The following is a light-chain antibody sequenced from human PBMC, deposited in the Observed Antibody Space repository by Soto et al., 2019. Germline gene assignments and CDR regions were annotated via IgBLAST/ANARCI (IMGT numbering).Light chain of an antibody. CDR2: RNN. CDR3: AGWDDSLSGFYV. CDR1: RSHIDTNN. V-gene: IGLV1-47*01. J-gene: IGLJ1*01. Sequence: HSVMTKPTSVSGTPGPCSTLSCYGGRSHIDTNNVYWYQQLPGAAPKLLIYRNNQRPSGVPDRFSGSKSGTSASLAISGLRSEDEAEYHCAGWDDSLSGFYVFGTGT.